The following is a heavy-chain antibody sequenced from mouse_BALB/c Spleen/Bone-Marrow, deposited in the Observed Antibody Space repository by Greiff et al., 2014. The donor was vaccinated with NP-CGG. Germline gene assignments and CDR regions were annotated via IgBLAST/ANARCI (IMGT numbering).Heavy chain of an antibody. CDR2: IDPADDNT. CDR1: GFNIKDTY. D-gene: IGHD2-2*01. J-gene: IGHJ2*01. CDR3: ASYVYGYYFDY. Sequence: VQLQQPGAELVKPGASVKLSCTASGFNIKDTYIHWVEQRPEQGLEWIGRIDPADDNTKYDPKFQGKATITADTSSSTAYLQLSSLTSEDTAVYYCASYVYGYYFDYWGQGTTLTVSS. V-gene: IGHV14-3*02.